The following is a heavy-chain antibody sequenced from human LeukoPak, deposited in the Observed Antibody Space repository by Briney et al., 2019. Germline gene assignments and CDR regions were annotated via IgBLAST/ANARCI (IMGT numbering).Heavy chain of an antibody. V-gene: IGHV4-4*02. D-gene: IGHD3-22*01. CDR3: ARGESSASNWFDP. J-gene: IGHJ5*02. Sequence: PSETLSLTCAVSGGSISSSNWWSWVRQPPGKGLEWIGEIYHSGSTNYNPSLKSRVTISVDKSKNQFSLKLSSVTAADTAVYYCARGESSASNWFDPWGQGTLVTVSS. CDR1: GGSISSSNW. CDR2: IYHSGST.